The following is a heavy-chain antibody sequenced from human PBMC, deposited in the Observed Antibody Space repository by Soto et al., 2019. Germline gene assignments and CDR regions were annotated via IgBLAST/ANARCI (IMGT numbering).Heavy chain of an antibody. J-gene: IGHJ4*02. CDR1: GFAFSSYG. CDR3: VSDRGYGHASVPYS. CDR2: ISYDGSLQ. Sequence: QAQLVESGGGVVQPGRSLRLSFAASGFAFSSYGIHWGRQAPGTGLEWVAVISYDGSLQHYADSVKGRFTIFRDNSKNMVLLQMSSLRAEDTAVYYCVSDRGYGHASVPYSWGQGTLVSVSS. D-gene: IGHD5-18*01. V-gene: IGHV3-30*03.